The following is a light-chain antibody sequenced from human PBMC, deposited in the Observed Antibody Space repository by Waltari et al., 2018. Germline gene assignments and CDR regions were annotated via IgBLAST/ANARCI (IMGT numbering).Light chain of an antibody. Sequence: QSALTQPASVSGSPGQSITLSCTGNSSDVGNYNLVSWYQHHPGKVPKLMIYEVTKRPSGISNRVAGSKSGNTASRTISGLQAEDEGDYYCCSYAGSRIVVFGGGTKMTVL. J-gene: IGLJ2*01. CDR3: CSYAGSRIVV. CDR2: EVT. CDR1: SSDVGNYNL. V-gene: IGLV2-23*02.